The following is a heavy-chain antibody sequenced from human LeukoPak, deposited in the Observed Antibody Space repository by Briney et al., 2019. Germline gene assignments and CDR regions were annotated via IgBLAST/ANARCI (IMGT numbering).Heavy chain of an antibody. CDR2: IRYDGSNK. J-gene: IGHJ4*02. V-gene: IGHV3-30*02. CDR1: GFTFSSYG. D-gene: IGHD2-15*01. CDR3: AKVGYCSGGSCYYPPSDFDY. Sequence: GGSLRLSCAASGFTFSSYGMHWVRQAPGKGLEWVAFIRYDGSNKYYADSVKGRFTISRDNSKNTLYLQMNSLRAEDTAVYYCAKVGYCSGGSCYYPPSDFDYWGQGTLVTVSS.